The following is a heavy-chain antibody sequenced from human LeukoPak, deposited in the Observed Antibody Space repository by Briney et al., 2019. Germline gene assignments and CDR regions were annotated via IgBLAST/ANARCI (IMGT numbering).Heavy chain of an antibody. CDR1: GGSISSYY. D-gene: IGHD1-1*01. V-gene: IGHV4-59*12. CDR3: ARAGTTRHQTGFDP. Sequence: SETLSLTCTVSGGSISSYYWSWIRPPPGKGLEWIGYIYYSGSTNYNPSLKSRVTISVDTSKNQFSLKLSSVTAADTAVYYCARAGTTRHQTGFDPWGQGTLVTVSS. J-gene: IGHJ5*02. CDR2: IYYSGST.